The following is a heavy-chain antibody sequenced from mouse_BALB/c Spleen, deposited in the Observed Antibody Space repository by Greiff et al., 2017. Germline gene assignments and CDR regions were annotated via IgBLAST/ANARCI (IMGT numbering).Heavy chain of an antibody. CDR1: GYTFTSYT. D-gene: IGHD4-1*01. CDR3: ARSTLTFFGAY. J-gene: IGHJ3*01. CDR2: INPSSGYT. V-gene: IGHV1-4*01. Sequence: VQLQQSGAELARPGASVKMSCKASGYTFTSYTMHWVKQRPGQGLEWIGYINPSSGYTNYNQKFKDKATLTADKSSSTAYMQLSSLTSEDSAVYYCARSTLTFFGAYWGQGTLVTVSA.